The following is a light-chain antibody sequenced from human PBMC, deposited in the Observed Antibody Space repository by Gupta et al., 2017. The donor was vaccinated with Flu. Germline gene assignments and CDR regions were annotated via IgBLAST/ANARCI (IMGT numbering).Light chain of an antibody. V-gene: IGKV3-20*01. Sequence: PGTLSLSPGERATLSCRTSPSTSVAWYQQKPGQPPRPLIYGAYYRAAGISDRFSGSGAGTDFTLTITRLEPEDFAVYYCQQQGSLPPLITFGHGTRVDIK. CDR2: GAY. CDR1: PSTS. CDR3: QQQGSLPPLIT. J-gene: IGKJ3*01.